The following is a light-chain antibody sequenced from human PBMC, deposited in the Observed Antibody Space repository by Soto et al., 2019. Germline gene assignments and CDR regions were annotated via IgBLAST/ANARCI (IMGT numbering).Light chain of an antibody. Sequence: DIQMTHSPSSLSASVGDRVTITCRASQSISSYLNWYQQKPGKAPKLLIYAASSLQSGVPSRFSGSGSGTDFTLTISSLQPEDFATYYCQQSYMGTFGQGTKVDI. J-gene: IGKJ1*01. CDR3: QQSYMGT. CDR1: QSISSY. V-gene: IGKV1-39*01. CDR2: AAS.